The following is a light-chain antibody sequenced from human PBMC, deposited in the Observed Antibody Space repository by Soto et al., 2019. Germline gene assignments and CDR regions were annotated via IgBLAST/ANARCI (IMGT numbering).Light chain of an antibody. J-gene: IGKJ1*01. CDR1: QSISGNY. V-gene: IGKV3D-20*02. CDR2: DVS. CDR3: QQRSDWPWT. Sequence: IVLTHSPGTLSCSPGEIATLSFRASQSISGNYLAWYQQKPGQTPRLLVYDVSNRAAGIPTRFSGGGSGTDFTLTISNVEPEDFAVYYCQQRSDWPWTFGQGTKVDI.